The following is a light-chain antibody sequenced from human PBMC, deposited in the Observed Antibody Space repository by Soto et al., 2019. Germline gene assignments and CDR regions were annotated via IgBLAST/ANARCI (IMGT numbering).Light chain of an antibody. Sequence: DIQMTQSPSSLSASVGDRVTITCQASQDISVYLNWYQQKPGEAPKLLIYDTTTLEEGVPSRFSGSGSGTDFTLTIDSLQPEDFATYYCQQSYNSPFNFGPGTKVDMK. V-gene: IGKV1-39*01. CDR3: QQSYNSPFN. J-gene: IGKJ3*01. CDR2: DTT. CDR1: QDISVY.